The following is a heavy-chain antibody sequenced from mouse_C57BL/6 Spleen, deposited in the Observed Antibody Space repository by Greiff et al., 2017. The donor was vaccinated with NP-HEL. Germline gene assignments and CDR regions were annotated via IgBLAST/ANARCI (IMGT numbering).Heavy chain of an antibody. CDR2: INPNNGGT. V-gene: IGHV1-26*01. D-gene: IGHD2-4*01. J-gene: IGHJ3*01. CDR1: GYTFTDYY. CDR3: ARGGNYYDYDGGFAY. Sequence: VQLQQSGPELVKPGASVKISCKASGYTFTDYYMNWVKQSHGKSLEWIGDINPNNGGTSYNQKFKGKATLTVDKSSSTAYMELRSLTSEDSAVYYCARGGNYYDYDGGFAYWGQGTLVTVSA.